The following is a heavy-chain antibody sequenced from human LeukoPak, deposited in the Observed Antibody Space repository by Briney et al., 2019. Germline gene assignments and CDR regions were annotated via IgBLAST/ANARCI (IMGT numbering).Heavy chain of an antibody. V-gene: IGHV3-48*01. D-gene: IGHD4-17*01. J-gene: IGHJ4*02. CDR3: ARVQGDYGDYVVDY. CDR1: GFTFSSYN. Sequence: GGSLRLSCAASGFTFSSYNMNWVRQAPGKGLEWVSYISGYSSTIYYADSVKGRFTISRDNAENSLYLQMNSLRAEDTAVYYCARVQGDYGDYVVDYWGQGTLVTVSS. CDR2: ISGYSSTI.